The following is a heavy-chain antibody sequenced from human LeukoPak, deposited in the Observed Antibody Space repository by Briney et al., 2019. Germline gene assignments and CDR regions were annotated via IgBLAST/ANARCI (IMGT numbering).Heavy chain of an antibody. CDR2: MDQSGSQK. CDR3: ASCTWDNN. D-gene: IGHD1-26*01. Sequence: PAGTLRLSCAASGFTFHRSWMNWVRQVPGKGPEWVANMDQSGSQKRYLDAVRGRFTISKDNSGTSFYLEMSSLTVDDTAIYYCASCTWDNNWGQGTLVTVSS. J-gene: IGHJ4*02. CDR1: GFTFHRSW. V-gene: IGHV3-7*01.